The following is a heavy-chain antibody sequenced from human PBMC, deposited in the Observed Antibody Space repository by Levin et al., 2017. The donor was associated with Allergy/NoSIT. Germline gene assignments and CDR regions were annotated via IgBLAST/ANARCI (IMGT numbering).Heavy chain of an antibody. V-gene: IGHV5-51*01. Sequence: GESLKISCQGSGHTFSNSWFAWVRQRPGKGLEWMGVIYLGDSETKYSPSFQGHVIFSVDTSIKTAYLQWRSLKASDTAMYCCANLARVRGVIREDLFDAWGQGTMFTVSS. D-gene: IGHD3-10*01. CDR3: ANLARVRGVIREDLFDA. CDR2: IYLGDSET. J-gene: IGHJ3*01. CDR1: GHTFSNSW.